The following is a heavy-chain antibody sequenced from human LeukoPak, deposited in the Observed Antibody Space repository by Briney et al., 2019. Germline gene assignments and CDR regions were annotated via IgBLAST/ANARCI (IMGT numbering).Heavy chain of an antibody. J-gene: IGHJ5*02. Sequence: ASVKVSCKASGYTFTGYYMHWVRQAPGQGLEWMGWMNPNSGNTGYAQKFQGRVTMTRNTSISTAYMELSSLRSEDTAVYYCARERSSGWYRGWFDPWGQGTLVTVSS. D-gene: IGHD6-19*01. CDR2: MNPNSGNT. V-gene: IGHV1-8*02. CDR3: ARERSSGWYRGWFDP. CDR1: GYTFTGYY.